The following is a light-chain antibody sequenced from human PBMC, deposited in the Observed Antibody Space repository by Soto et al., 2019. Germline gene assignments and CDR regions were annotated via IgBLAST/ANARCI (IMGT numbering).Light chain of an antibody. V-gene: IGKV3-15*01. J-gene: IGKJ1*01. CDR2: DTS. Sequence: IVVTQSPATLSVSPGERVTLSCRASQSVSSSLAWYQQRPGQAPRLLIYDTSTRAAGIAARFSGSGSGTEFTLTISSLQPDDFATYYCQQYNYYSRTFGQGTKVDIK. CDR1: QSVSSS. CDR3: QQYNYYSRT.